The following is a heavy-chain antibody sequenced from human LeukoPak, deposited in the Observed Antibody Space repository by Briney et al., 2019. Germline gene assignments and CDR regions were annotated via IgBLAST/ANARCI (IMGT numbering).Heavy chain of an antibody. CDR2: ISSSSSTI. J-gene: IGHJ5*02. CDR1: GFIFSSYT. D-gene: IGHD2-2*02. Sequence: GGSLRLSCAASGFIFSSYTMHWVRQAPGKGLEWVSYISSSSSTIYYADSVKGRFTISRDNAKNSLYLQMNSLRAEDTAVYYCARGDCSSTSCYIPNWFDPWGQGTLVTVSS. CDR3: ARGDCSSTSCYIPNWFDP. V-gene: IGHV3-48*04.